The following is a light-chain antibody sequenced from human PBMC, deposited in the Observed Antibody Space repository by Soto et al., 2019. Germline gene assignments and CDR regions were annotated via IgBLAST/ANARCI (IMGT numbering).Light chain of an antibody. V-gene: IGKV3-11*01. CDR1: QSVRSD. J-gene: IGKJ1*01. CDR3: QHRNNWPWT. CDR2: DAS. Sequence: PGERATLSCRASQSVRSDLAWYQHKPGQAPRLLIYDASTRATGIPGSFSGRGSGTDFTLTISSLEPEDFAVYYCQHRNNWPWTFGQGTKVEVK.